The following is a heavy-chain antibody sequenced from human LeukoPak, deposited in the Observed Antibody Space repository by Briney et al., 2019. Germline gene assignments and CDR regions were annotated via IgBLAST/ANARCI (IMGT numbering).Heavy chain of an antibody. D-gene: IGHD3-3*01. CDR1: GGSISSYY. Sequence: SETLSLTCTVSGGSISSYYWSWIRQPPGKGLEWIGYIYYSGSTNYNPSLKSRATISVDTSKDQFSLKLSSVTAADTAVYYCARVYYDFWSGYYRSDYGMDVWGQGTTVTVSS. CDR2: IYYSGST. V-gene: IGHV4-59*01. CDR3: ARVYYDFWSGYYRSDYGMDV. J-gene: IGHJ6*02.